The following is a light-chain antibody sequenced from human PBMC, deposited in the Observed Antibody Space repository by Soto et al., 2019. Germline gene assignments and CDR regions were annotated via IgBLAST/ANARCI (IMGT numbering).Light chain of an antibody. Sequence: QSALTQPASVSGSPGQSITISCTGTSSDVGSYNLVSWYQQHPGKAPKLMIYEGSKRPSGVSNCFSGSKSGNTASLTISGLQAEDEADYYCCSYAGSSTPFGGGTKVTVL. CDR3: CSYAGSSTP. CDR1: SSDVGSYNL. CDR2: EGS. V-gene: IGLV2-23*01. J-gene: IGLJ3*02.